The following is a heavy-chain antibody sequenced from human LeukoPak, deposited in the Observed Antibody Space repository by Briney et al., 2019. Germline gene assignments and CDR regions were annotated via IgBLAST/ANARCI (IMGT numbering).Heavy chain of an antibody. J-gene: IGHJ4*02. D-gene: IGHD5-18*01. CDR3: ARCRTAMAHFDY. CDR2: ISSSGSTI. CDR1: GFTFSDYY. V-gene: IGHV3-11*01. Sequence: TGGSLRLSCAASGFTFSDYYMSWTRQAPGKGLEWVSYISSSGSTIYYADSVKGRFTISRDNAKNSLYLQMNSLRAEDTAVYYCARCRTAMAHFDYWGQGTLVTVSS.